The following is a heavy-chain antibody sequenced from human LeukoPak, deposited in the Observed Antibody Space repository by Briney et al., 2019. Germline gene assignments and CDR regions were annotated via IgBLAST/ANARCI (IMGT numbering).Heavy chain of an antibody. D-gene: IGHD3-10*01. Sequence: SETLSLTCAVYGGSFSGYYWSWIRQPPGKGLEWIGEINHSGSTNYNPSLKSRVTISVDTSKNQFSLKLSSVTAADTAVYYCARRPGYYYGSGSYWSPWGQGTLVTVSS. CDR2: INHSGST. CDR3: ARRPGYYYGSGSYWSP. V-gene: IGHV4-34*01. CDR1: GGSFSGYY. J-gene: IGHJ5*02.